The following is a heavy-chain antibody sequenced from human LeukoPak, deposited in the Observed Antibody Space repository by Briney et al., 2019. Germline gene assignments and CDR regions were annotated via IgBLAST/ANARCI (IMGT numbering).Heavy chain of an antibody. CDR3: ATALAQWLAPGGDY. CDR1: GYTLTELS. V-gene: IGHV1-24*01. CDR2: FDPEDGET. Sequence: GVSVKVSRKVSGYTLTELSMHWVRQAPGKGLEWMGGFDPEDGETIYAQKFQGRVTMTEDTSTDTAYMELSSLRSEDTAVYYCATALAQWLAPGGDYWGQGTLVTVSS. D-gene: IGHD6-19*01. J-gene: IGHJ4*02.